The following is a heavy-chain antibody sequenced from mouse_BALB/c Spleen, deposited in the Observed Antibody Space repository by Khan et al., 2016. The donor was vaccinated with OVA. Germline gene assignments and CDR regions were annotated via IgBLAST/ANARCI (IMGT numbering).Heavy chain of an antibody. CDR3: ARSTYRYAFAY. CDR2: MIYSGNT. D-gene: IGHD2-14*01. V-gene: IGHV3-8*02. CDR1: GDSITNGY. J-gene: IGHJ3*01. Sequence: EVKLLESGPSLVKPSQTLSLTCSVTGDSITNGYWSWIRKFPGNKLEYMGYMIYSGNTYYNPSLKSRISTTRHTSKNKYYLQLNSVTTEDTATYYCARSTYRYAFAYWGQGTLGTVAA.